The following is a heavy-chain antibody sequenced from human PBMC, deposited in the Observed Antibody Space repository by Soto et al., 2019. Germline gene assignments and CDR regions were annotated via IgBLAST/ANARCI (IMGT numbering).Heavy chain of an antibody. CDR1: GYSFAGYW. CDR2: IDPSDSQT. D-gene: IGHD3-22*01. J-gene: IGHJ4*02. Sequence: KSLKISCKGSGYSFAGYWITWVRQKPGKGLEWMGRIDPSDSQTYYSPSFRGHVTISVTKSITTVFLQWSSLRASDTAMYYCARQIYDSDTGPNFQYYFDSWGQGTPVIVSS. V-gene: IGHV5-10-1*01. CDR3: ARQIYDSDTGPNFQYYFDS.